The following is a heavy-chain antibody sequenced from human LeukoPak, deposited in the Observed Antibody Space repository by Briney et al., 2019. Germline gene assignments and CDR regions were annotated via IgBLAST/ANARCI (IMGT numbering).Heavy chain of an antibody. V-gene: IGHV1-18*01. CDR1: GYTFTSYG. J-gene: IGHJ3*02. CDR3: ASGLQYYDILTGYTGGVNAFDI. CDR2: ISAYNGNT. Sequence: ASVKVSCKASGYTFTSYGISWVRQAPGQGLEWMGWISAYNGNTNYAQKFQGRVTITADKSTSTAYMELSSLRSEDTAVYYCASGLQYYDILTGYTGGVNAFDIWGQGTMVTVSS. D-gene: IGHD3-9*01.